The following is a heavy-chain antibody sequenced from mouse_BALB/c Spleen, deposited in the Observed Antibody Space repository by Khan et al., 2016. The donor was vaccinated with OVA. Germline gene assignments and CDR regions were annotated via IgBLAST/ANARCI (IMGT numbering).Heavy chain of an antibody. Sequence: VQLQQSGTVLARPGASVKMSCKASGYTFTSYWMHWVKQRPGQGLEWIGAIYPGNSDTNYNQKFKGKAKLTGVKSNSTAYMELTSLTNEDSAVYYCTRNGFGNYESWDYWGQGTTLTGSS. D-gene: IGHD2-1*01. CDR3: TRNGFGNYESWDY. CDR1: GYTFTSYW. J-gene: IGHJ2*01. V-gene: IGHV1-5*01. CDR2: IYPGNSDT.